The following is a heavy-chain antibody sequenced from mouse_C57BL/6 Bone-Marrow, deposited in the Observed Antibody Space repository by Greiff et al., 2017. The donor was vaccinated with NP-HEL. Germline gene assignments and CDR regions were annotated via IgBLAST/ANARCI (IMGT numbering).Heavy chain of an antibody. CDR2: ISSGGDYI. J-gene: IGHJ3*01. CDR1: RFTFSSYA. CDR3: TRRGRASPFAY. Sequence: EVKVVESGEGLVKPGGSLKFSCAASRFTFSSYAMSWVRQTPETRLEWVAYISSGGDYIYYDDTVKGRFTSSVDNSSNTLYLQMSRLKSEDTAMYYCTRRGRASPFAYWGQGTLVTVST. V-gene: IGHV5-9-1*02.